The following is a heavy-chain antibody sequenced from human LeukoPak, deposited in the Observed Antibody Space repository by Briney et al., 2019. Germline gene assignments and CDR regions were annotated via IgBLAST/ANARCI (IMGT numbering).Heavy chain of an antibody. J-gene: IGHJ4*02. CDR3: AKDLYRNVFDY. V-gene: IGHV3-23*01. Sequence: GSLRLSCAASGFIFSNYAISWVRQAPGKGLEWVSVISISDGSTYYADSVTGRSTISRDNSKNTVYLQMNSLRAEDTAVYYCAKDLYRNVFDYWGQGTLVTVSS. CDR1: GFIFSNYA. CDR2: ISISDGST. D-gene: IGHD1-26*01.